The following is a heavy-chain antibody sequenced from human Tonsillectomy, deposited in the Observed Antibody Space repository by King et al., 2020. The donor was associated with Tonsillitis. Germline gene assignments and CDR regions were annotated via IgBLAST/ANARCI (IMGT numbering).Heavy chain of an antibody. CDR3: ARHIGASRAFDI. Sequence: VQLQESGPGLVKPSETLSLTCTVSGGSIRSYYCSWIRQPPGKGLEWIGFTYYSGSTNYNPSLTSRGTISGYTSKNQFSLKVTSVTAADTAVYYCARHIGASRAFDIWGQGTMVTVSS. CDR1: GGSIRSYY. D-gene: IGHD3-3*01. V-gene: IGHV4-59*01. CDR2: TYYSGST. J-gene: IGHJ3*02.